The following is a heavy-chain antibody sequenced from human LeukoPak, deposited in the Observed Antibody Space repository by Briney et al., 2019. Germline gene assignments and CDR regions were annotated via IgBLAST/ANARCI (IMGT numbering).Heavy chain of an antibody. CDR3: ARSPIILTQSAFDI. CDR1: GGSISSSSYY. Sequence: SETLSLTCTVSGGSISSSSYYWGWIRQPPGKGLEWIGSIYYSGSTYYNPSLKSRVTISVDTSKNQFSLKLSSVTAADTAVYYCARSPIILTQSAFDIWGQGTMVTVSS. D-gene: IGHD3-9*01. V-gene: IGHV4-39*07. CDR2: IYYSGST. J-gene: IGHJ3*02.